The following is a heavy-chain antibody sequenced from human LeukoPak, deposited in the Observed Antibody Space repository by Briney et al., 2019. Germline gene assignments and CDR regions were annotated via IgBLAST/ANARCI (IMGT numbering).Heavy chain of an antibody. Sequence: SVKVSCKASGGTFSSYAISWVRQAPGQGLECMGRIIPILGIANHAQKFQGRVTITADKSTSTAYMELSSLRSEDTAVYYCARGTGGSSKVYDYWGQGTLVTVSS. CDR2: IIPILGIA. D-gene: IGHD1-26*01. CDR3: ARGTGGSSKVYDY. V-gene: IGHV1-69*04. J-gene: IGHJ4*02. CDR1: GGTFSSYA.